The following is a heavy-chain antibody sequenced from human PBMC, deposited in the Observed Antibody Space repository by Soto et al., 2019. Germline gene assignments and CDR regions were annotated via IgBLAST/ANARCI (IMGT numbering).Heavy chain of an antibody. J-gene: IGHJ5*02. Sequence: QLQLQESGPGLVKPSETLSLTCTVSGGSISSSSYYWGWIRQPPGKGLEWIGSIYYSGSTYYNPSLKSRVPISVDTSKNQFSLKLSSVTAADTAVYYCARRTVAGERFDPWGQGTLVTVSS. CDR3: ARRTVAGERFDP. D-gene: IGHD6-19*01. CDR1: GGSISSSSYY. V-gene: IGHV4-39*01. CDR2: IYYSGST.